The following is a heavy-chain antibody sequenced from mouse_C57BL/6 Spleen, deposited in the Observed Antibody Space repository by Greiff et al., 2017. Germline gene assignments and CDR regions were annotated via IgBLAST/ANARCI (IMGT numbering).Heavy chain of an antibody. J-gene: IGHJ2*01. Sequence: VKLQEPGAELARPGASVKLSCKASGYTFTSYSMHWVKQRPGQGLEWIGDINPSSGYTNYNQKFKGKATLTADKSSSTAYMQLSSLTSEDSADYDGARLFSNSEGGYYFDDWGQGTTLTVSS. CDR2: INPSSGYT. D-gene: IGHD3-3*01. CDR1: GYTFTSYS. CDR3: ARLFSNSEGGYYFDD. V-gene: IGHV1-4*01.